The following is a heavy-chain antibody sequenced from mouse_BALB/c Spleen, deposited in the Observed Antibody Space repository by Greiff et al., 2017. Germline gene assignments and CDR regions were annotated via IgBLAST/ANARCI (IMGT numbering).Heavy chain of an antibody. V-gene: IGHV5-4*02. CDR2: ISDGGSYT. CDR3: ARVGKYGNYVAMDY. D-gene: IGHD2-10*02. CDR1: GFTFSDYY. Sequence: EVKLMESGGGLVKPGGSLKLSCAASGFTFSDYYMYWVRQTPEKRLEWVATISDGGSYTYYPDSVKGRFTISRDNAKNNLYLQMSSLKSEDTAMYYCARVGKYGNYVAMDYWGQGTSVTVSS. J-gene: IGHJ4*01.